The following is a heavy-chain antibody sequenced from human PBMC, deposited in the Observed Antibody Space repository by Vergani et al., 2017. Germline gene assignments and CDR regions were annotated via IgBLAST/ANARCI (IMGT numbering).Heavy chain of an antibody. Sequence: QVQLVESGGGLVKPGGSLRLSCAASGFTFSDYYMSWIRQAPGKGLEWVSYISSSGSTIYYADSVKGRFTISRDNAKNSLYLQMISLRAEDTAVYYCASHTLRFLEWFRNIQTAFDIWGQGTMVTVSS. CDR2: ISSSGSTI. J-gene: IGHJ3*02. CDR3: ASHTLRFLEWFRNIQTAFDI. CDR1: GFTFSDYY. V-gene: IGHV3-11*01. D-gene: IGHD3-3*01.